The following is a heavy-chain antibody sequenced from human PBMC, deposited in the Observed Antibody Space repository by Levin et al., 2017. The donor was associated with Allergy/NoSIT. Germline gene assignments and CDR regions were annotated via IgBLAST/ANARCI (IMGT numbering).Heavy chain of an antibody. J-gene: IGHJ4*02. D-gene: IGHD6-13*01. CDR3: TTGGAAAFY. CDR1: GFACRNAW. CDR2: IKSKTDGGTT. V-gene: IGHV3-15*01. Sequence: GESLKISCAAXGFACRNAWMSWVRQAPGKGLEWVGRIKSKTDGGTTDYAAPVKGRFTISRDDSKNTLYLQMNSLKTEDTAVYYCTTGGAAAFYWGQGTLVTVSS.